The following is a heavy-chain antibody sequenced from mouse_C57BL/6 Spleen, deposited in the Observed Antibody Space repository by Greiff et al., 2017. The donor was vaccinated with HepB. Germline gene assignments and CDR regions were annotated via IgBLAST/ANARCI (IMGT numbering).Heavy chain of an antibody. Sequence: QLKESGPGMVKPSQSLSLTCTVTGYSITSGYDWHWIRHFPGNKLEWMGYISYSGSTNYNPSLKSRISITHDTSKNHFFLKLNSVTTEDTATYYCAKSYYYGSSYAMDYWGQGTSVTVSS. J-gene: IGHJ4*01. CDR3: AKSYYYGSSYAMDY. CDR1: GYSITSGYD. V-gene: IGHV3-1*01. CDR2: ISYSGST. D-gene: IGHD1-1*01.